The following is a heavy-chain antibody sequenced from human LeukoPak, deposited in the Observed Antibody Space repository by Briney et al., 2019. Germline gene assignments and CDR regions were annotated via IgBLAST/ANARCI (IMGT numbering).Heavy chain of an antibody. V-gene: IGHV1-18*01. CDR2: ISAYNGNT. J-gene: IGHJ6*02. CDR1: GYTFTSYG. Sequence: ASVKVSCKASGYTFTSYGISWVRQAPGQGLESMGWISAYNGNTNYAQKLQGRVTMTTDTSTSTAYMELRSLRSDGTAVYYCARDFVELELRYYYYGMDVWGQGTTVTVSS. D-gene: IGHD1-7*01. CDR3: ARDFVELELRYYYYGMDV.